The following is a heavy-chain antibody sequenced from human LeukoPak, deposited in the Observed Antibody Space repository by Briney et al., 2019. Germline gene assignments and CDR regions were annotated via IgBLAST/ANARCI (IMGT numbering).Heavy chain of an antibody. CDR1: GLTVSDSY. V-gene: IGHV3-53*01. D-gene: IGHD6-13*01. Sequence: GGSLRLSCAVSGLTVSDSYMGWVRQAPGKGLEWVSTIYSSGSANYADSVKARFTISRDNSKNTLYLQMSSLRAEDTALYYCARGQPPSYYDMDVWGQGTTVTVSS. CDR3: ARGQPPSYYDMDV. CDR2: IYSSGSA. J-gene: IGHJ6*02.